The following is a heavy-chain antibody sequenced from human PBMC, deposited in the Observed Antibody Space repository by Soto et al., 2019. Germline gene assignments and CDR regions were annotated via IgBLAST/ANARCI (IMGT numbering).Heavy chain of an antibody. J-gene: IGHJ6*03. D-gene: IGHD3-3*01. CDR1: GGSISSGGYY. V-gene: IGHV4-31*03. CDR2: IYYSGST. Sequence: KASETLSLTCTVSGGSISSGGYYWSWIRQHPGKGLEWIGYIYYSGSTYYNPSLKSRVTISVDTSKNQFSLKLSSVTAADTAVYYCARALYYDFWSGYLTQDYYYYYMDVWGKGTTVTVSS. CDR3: ARALYYDFWSGYLTQDYYYYYMDV.